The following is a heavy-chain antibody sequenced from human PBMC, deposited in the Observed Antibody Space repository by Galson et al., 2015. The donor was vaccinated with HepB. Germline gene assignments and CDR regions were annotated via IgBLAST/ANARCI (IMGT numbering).Heavy chain of an antibody. CDR3: ARDWTRGGSNSRLFFDY. CDR2: IKRDGSEK. V-gene: IGHV3-7*03. Sequence: SLRLSCAASEFTFSNYWMSWVRQAPGKGLEWVASIKRDGSEKYCVDSVEGRFLISRDNAKSSLYLQMNSLRADDTAVYYCARDWTRGGSNSRLFFDYWGQGTRVTVSS. J-gene: IGHJ4*02. CDR1: EFTFSNYW. D-gene: IGHD5-24*01.